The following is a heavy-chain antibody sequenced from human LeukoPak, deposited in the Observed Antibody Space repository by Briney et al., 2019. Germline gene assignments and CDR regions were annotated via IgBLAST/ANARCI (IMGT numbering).Heavy chain of an antibody. CDR1: LGSLSGYY. D-gene: IGHD3-10*01. CDR3: ARRPGGSGSYYYDYYCYMDV. J-gene: IGHJ6*03. Sequence: SETLSLTCADYLGSLSGYYWSWIRHPPGRGLGCIGEIKHSGRTNYNPPLKSRVTTSVDTSKYQFSLKMSSVTAAHTAVYYCARRPGGSGSYYYDYYCYMDVWGKGTTVTISS. V-gene: IGHV4-34*01. CDR2: IKHSGRT.